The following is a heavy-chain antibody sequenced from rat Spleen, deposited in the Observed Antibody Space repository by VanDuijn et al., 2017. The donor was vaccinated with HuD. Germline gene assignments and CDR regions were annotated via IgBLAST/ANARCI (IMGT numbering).Heavy chain of an antibody. J-gene: IGHJ2*01. CDR1: GFTFTNYG. V-gene: IGHV5-19*01. CDR3: ATTPEGYFEY. CDR2: ISPSGSIS. D-gene: IGHD1-11*01. Sequence: EVQLVESGGGLVQPGRSLKLSCAASGFTFTNYGMHWIRQAPTNGLEWVASISPSGSISHYRDSVRGRFTIFRDNAKATLYLQMHSLRSKDTATYYCATTPEGYFEYWGQGVMVTVSS.